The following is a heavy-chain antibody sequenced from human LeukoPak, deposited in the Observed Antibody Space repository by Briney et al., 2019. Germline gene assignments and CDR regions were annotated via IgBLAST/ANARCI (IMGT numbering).Heavy chain of an antibody. J-gene: IGHJ4*02. CDR3: ARDPPFGGSELHNFDY. D-gene: IGHD5-12*01. V-gene: IGHV1-69*13. Sequence: SVKVSCKASGYTFTSYAISWVRQAPGQGLEWMGGIIPIFGTANYAQKFQGRVTITADESTSTAYMELSSLRSEDTAVYYCARDPPFGGSELHNFDYWGQGTLVTVSS. CDR1: GYTFTSYA. CDR2: IIPIFGTA.